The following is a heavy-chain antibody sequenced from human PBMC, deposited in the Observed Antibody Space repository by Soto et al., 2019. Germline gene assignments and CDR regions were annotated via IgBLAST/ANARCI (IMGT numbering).Heavy chain of an antibody. Sequence: PGGSLRLSCAASGFTFSGYAMSWVRQAPGKGLEWVSAISGSGGSTYYADSVKGRFTISRDNSKNTLYLQMNSLRAEDTAVYYCVAGTTRGPVYFDYWGQGTLVTVSS. J-gene: IGHJ4*02. CDR1: GFTFSGYA. CDR2: ISGSGGST. V-gene: IGHV3-23*01. D-gene: IGHD1-7*01. CDR3: VAGTTRGPVYFDY.